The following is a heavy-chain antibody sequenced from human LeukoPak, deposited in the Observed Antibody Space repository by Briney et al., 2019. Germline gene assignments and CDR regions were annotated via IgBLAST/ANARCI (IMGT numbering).Heavy chain of an antibody. Sequence: ASVKVSCKASGYTFTSYGISWVRQAPGQGLEWMGWISAYNGNTNYAQKFQGRVTMTRDTSISTAYMELSRLRSDDTAVYYCARAPLYCSSTSCYTFWFDPWGQGTLVTVSS. CDR1: GYTFTSYG. D-gene: IGHD2-2*02. CDR3: ARAPLYCSSTSCYTFWFDP. V-gene: IGHV1-18*01. J-gene: IGHJ5*02. CDR2: ISAYNGNT.